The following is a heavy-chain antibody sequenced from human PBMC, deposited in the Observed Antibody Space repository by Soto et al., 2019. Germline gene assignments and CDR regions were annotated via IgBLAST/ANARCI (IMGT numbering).Heavy chain of an antibody. CDR1: GFTFSSYG. Sequence: GGSLRLSCAASGFTFSSYGMHWVRQAPGKGLEWVAVIWYDGSNKYYADSVKGRFTISRDNSKNTLYLQMNSLRAEDTAVYYCARDHNYYGSGSYLDYYYYGMDVWGQGATVTVSS. CDR3: ARDHNYYGSGSYLDYYYYGMDV. D-gene: IGHD3-10*01. V-gene: IGHV3-33*01. J-gene: IGHJ6*02. CDR2: IWYDGSNK.